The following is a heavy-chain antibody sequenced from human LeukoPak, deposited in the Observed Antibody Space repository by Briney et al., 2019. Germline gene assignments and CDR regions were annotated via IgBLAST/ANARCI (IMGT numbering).Heavy chain of an antibody. CDR2: IWYDGSNK. Sequence: GRSLRLSCAASGFTFSSYGMHWVRQAPGKGLEWVAVIWYDGSNKYYADSVKGRLTVSRDNSKNTLYLQMNSLRAEDTAVYYCARDSSGWYLIDYWGQGTLVTVSS. CDR3: ARDSSGWYLIDY. D-gene: IGHD6-19*01. V-gene: IGHV3-33*01. J-gene: IGHJ4*02. CDR1: GFTFSSYG.